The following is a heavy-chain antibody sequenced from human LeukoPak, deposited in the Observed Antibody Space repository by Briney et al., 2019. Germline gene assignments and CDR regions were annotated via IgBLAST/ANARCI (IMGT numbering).Heavy chain of an antibody. D-gene: IGHD6-13*01. CDR1: GYTFTSYD. Sequence: GASVKVSCKASGYTFTSYDMNWVRQATGQGLEWMGWMNPNSGNTGYAQKFQGRVTMTRNTSISTAYMELSSLRSEDTAVYYCARGGRAAAGTFYYYYYMDVWGKGTTVTVSS. CDR2: MNPNSGNT. J-gene: IGHJ6*03. CDR3: ARGGRAAAGTFYYYYYMDV. V-gene: IGHV1-8*01.